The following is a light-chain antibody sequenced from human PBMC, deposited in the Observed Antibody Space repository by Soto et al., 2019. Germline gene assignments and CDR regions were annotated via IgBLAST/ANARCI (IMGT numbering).Light chain of an antibody. CDR2: SSN. CDR3: AAWNDSLNGVV. Sequence: QSVLTQPPSASGTPGQRVTISCSGSSSNIGSNSVNWYQQLPGTAPKLLMYSSNQRPSGVPDRFSGSKNGTSDSLAISGLQYENEGDYYCAAWNDSLNGVVFGGGTKLTAL. J-gene: IGLJ2*01. V-gene: IGLV1-44*01. CDR1: SSNIGSNS.